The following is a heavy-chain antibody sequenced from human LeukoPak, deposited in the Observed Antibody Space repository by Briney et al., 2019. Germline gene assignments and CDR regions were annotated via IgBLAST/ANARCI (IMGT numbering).Heavy chain of an antibody. CDR2: ISGSGVRT. CDR1: GFTFSSYD. V-gene: IGHV3-23*01. CDR3: ARSTVASQFFYYYGMDV. D-gene: IGHD4-23*01. Sequence: GGSLRLSCAASGFTFSSYDMSWVRLAPGKGLEWVSAISGSGVRTYYADYVKGRFTISRDNSKNTLYLQMNSLRAEDTAVYYCARSTVASQFFYYYGMDVWGQGTTVTDSS. J-gene: IGHJ6*02.